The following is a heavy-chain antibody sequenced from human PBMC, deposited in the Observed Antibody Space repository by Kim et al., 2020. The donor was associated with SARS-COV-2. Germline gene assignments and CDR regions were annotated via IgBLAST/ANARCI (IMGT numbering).Heavy chain of an antibody. CDR3: AKDYYGSGSYSDAFDI. V-gene: IGHV3-23*01. D-gene: IGHD3-10*01. Sequence: SLKGRFTSARYNSKNTLYLQMNSLRAEDTAVYYCAKDYYGSGSYSDAFDIWGQGTMVTVSS. J-gene: IGHJ3*02.